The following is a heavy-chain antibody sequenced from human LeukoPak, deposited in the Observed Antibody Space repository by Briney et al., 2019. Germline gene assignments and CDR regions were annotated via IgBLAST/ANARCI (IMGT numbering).Heavy chain of an antibody. V-gene: IGHV4-59*08. J-gene: IGHJ6*02. CDR3: ARFQGGWYYYGMDV. Sequence: PSETLSLTCAVYGGSFSGYYWSWIRQPPGKGLEWIRYIYYSGSTNYNPSLKSRVTISVDTSKNQFSLKLSSVTAADTAVYYCARFQGGWYYYGMDVWGQGTTVTVSS. CDR1: GGSFSGYY. CDR2: IYYSGST. D-gene: IGHD2-15*01.